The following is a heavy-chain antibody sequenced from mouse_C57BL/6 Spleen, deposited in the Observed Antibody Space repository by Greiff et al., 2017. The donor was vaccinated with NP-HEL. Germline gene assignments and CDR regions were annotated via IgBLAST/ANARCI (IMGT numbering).Heavy chain of an antibody. CDR1: GYSITSGYY. D-gene: IGHD1-2*01. CDR3: ARDRLAYYFDY. Sequence: ESGPGLVKPSQSLSLTCSVTGYSITSGYYWNWIRQFPGNKLEWMGYISYDGSNNYNPSLKNRISITRDTSKNQFFLKLNSVTTEDTATYYCARDRLAYYFDYWGQGTTLTVSS. CDR2: ISYDGSN. V-gene: IGHV3-6*01. J-gene: IGHJ2*01.